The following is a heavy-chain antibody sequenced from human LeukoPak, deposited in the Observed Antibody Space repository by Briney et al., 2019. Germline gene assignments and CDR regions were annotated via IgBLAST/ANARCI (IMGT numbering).Heavy chain of an antibody. J-gene: IGHJ4*02. V-gene: IGHV3-30*02. CDR2: IRYDGSNK. CDR3: VNDEGATSPDY. Sequence: GGSLRLSCVASGFTFRSYAMHWVRQAPGKGLEWVAFIRYDGSNKEYAVSVKGRSTVSRDNSKNTMYVQMNGLRPEDTAIYYCVNDEGATSPDYWGQGTLVTVSS. CDR1: GFTFRSYA. D-gene: IGHD1-1*01.